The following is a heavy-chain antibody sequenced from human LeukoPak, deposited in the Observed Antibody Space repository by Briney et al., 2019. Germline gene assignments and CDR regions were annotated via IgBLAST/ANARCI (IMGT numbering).Heavy chain of an antibody. CDR2: ISGSGGST. D-gene: IGHD6-13*01. J-gene: IGHJ4*02. V-gene: IGHV3-23*01. Sequence: GGSLRLSCAASGFTFSSYAMSWVRQAPGKGLGWVSAISGSGGSTYYADSVKGRFTISRDNSKNTLYLQMNSLRAEDTAVYYCAKGEGSSWFLLDYWGQGTLVTVSS. CDR3: AKGEGSSWFLLDY. CDR1: GFTFSSYA.